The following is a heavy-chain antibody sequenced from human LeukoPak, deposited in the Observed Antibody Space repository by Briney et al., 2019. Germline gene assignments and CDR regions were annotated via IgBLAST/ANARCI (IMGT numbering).Heavy chain of an antibody. Sequence: QPGGSLRLSCAASGFIVSSNYMSWVRQAPGEGLEWVSVISSGGNTYYADSVKGRFTISRDNSKNTLYLQMNGLRAEDTAVYYCAREVRGYYFDYWGQGTLVTVSS. J-gene: IGHJ4*02. V-gene: IGHV3-53*01. CDR1: GFIVSSNY. CDR2: ISSGGNT. CDR3: AREVRGYYFDY. D-gene: IGHD3-22*01.